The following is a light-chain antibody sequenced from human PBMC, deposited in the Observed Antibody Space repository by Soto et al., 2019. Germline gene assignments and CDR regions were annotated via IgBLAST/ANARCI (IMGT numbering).Light chain of an antibody. V-gene: IGLV2-8*01. J-gene: IGLJ2*01. CDR2: EVD. CDR3: SSHAGSNSLGV. Sequence: QSALTQPPSASGSPGQSVAISCTGTSSDVGGYNYVSWYQQHPGKAPRLMIYEVDKRPSGVPDRFSGSKSGNTASLTVSGLQPEDEADYYCSSHAGSNSLGVLGGGTKLTVL. CDR1: SSDVGGYNY.